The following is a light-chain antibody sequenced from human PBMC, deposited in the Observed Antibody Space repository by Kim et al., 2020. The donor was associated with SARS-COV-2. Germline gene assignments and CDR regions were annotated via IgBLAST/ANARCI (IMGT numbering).Light chain of an antibody. V-gene: IGKV3-11*01. Sequence: EIVLTQSPATLSLSPGERATLYCRASQSVSSYLAWYQQKPGQAPRLLIYDASNRATGIPARFSGSGSGTDFTLTISSLEPEDFAVYYCQQRSNWPPLTFGQGTRLEIK. CDR3: QQRSNWPPLT. J-gene: IGKJ5*01. CDR2: DAS. CDR1: QSVSSY.